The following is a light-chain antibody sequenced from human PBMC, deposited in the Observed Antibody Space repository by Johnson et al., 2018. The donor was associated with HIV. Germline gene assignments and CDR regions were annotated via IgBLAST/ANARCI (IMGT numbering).Light chain of an antibody. CDR3: GTWDSSLSAGV. V-gene: IGLV1-51*01. J-gene: IGLJ1*01. CDR1: SSNIGNNY. CDR2: ENN. Sequence: QSVLTQSPSVSAAPGQKVTISCSGSSSNIGNNYVSWYQQFPGTAPKLLIYENNKRPSGIPDRFSGSKSCTSATLGITGLQTGDEADYYCGTWDSSLSAGVFGTGTKVTV.